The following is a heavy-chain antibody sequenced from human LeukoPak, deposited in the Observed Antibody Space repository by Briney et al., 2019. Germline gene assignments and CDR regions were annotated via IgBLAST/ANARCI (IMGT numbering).Heavy chain of an antibody. CDR1: GGSISSGDYY. V-gene: IGHV4-30-4*08. J-gene: IGHJ4*02. D-gene: IGHD3-10*01. CDR3: ARDLDGSGSYLDY. CDR2: IYYSGST. Sequence: SETLSLTCTVSGGSISSGDYYWSWIRQPPGKGREWIGYIYYSGSTYYNPSLKSRVTISVDTSKNQFSLRLSSVTAADTAVYYCARDLDGSGSYLDYWGQGTLVTVSS.